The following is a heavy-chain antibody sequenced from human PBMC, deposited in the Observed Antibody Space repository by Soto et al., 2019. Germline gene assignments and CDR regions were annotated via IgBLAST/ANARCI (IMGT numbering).Heavy chain of an antibody. CDR1: GYTFTSYG. CDR3: ARVEGITIFSSSGNWFDP. D-gene: IGHD3-9*01. Sequence: QVQLVQSGAEVKKPGASVKVSCKASGYTFTSYGISWVRQAPGQGLEWMGWISAYNGNTNYAQKLQGRVTMTTDTATSTAYMELRSLRSDDTAVYYCARVEGITIFSSSGNWFDPWGQGTLVTVSS. J-gene: IGHJ5*02. CDR2: ISAYNGNT. V-gene: IGHV1-18*01.